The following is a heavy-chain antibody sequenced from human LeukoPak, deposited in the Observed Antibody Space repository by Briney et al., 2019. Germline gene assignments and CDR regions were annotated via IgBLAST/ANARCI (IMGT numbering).Heavy chain of an antibody. CDR2: IHSDGGVT. Sequence: PGGSLTHSCAACGFPFDYYWMNWLRHAPGKRLVWVSRIHSDGGVTRYADSVKGRFTISRDNAKNTLYLQMNDLTVEDTGVYYCSRELVAATKFGHRGMDALGQGTTVTVSS. D-gene: IGHD1-26*01. CDR3: SRELVAATKFGHRGMDA. CDR1: GFPFDYYW. V-gene: IGHV3-74*01. J-gene: IGHJ6*02.